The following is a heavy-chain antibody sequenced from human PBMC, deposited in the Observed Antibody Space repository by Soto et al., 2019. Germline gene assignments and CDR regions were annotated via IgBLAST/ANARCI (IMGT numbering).Heavy chain of an antibody. V-gene: IGHV3-33*01. J-gene: IGHJ4*02. D-gene: IGHD3-16*01. CDR1: GFTFSKFG. Sequence: QVQLVESGGGVVQPGRSLRLSCAASGFTFSKFGMHWVRQAPGKGLEWVAVIWFDGSNYYYADSVKGRFTISRDNSKNTLYLQMNSMRAEDTAGYYCARDRGKVYFDYWGQGTLVTVSS. CDR3: ARDRGKVYFDY. CDR2: IWFDGSNY.